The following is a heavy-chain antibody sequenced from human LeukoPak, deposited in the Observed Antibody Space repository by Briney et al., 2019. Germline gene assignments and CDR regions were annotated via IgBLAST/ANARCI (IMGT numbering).Heavy chain of an antibody. Sequence: GGSLRLSRAASGFSFSNYWMHWVRQAPGKGLVWVTRMNSDGSATYYADSVQGRFTISRDNAKNTLYLQMNSLRAEDTAMYFCAKGPNYFDSWGQGTLVTVSS. CDR1: GFSFSNYW. CDR2: MNSDGSAT. J-gene: IGHJ4*02. V-gene: IGHV3-74*01. CDR3: AKGPNYFDS.